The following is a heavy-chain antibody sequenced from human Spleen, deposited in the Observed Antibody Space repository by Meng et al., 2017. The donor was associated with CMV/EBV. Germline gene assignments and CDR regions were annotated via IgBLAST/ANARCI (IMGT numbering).Heavy chain of an antibody. D-gene: IGHD3-16*01. Sequence: GESLKISCAASEFTFSSYGMHWVRQAPGKGLEWVAFIRSDGSDKYYVDSVKGRFTISRDNSKNTLYLQMNSLRAEDTAVYYCARDLGEGYDRWGQGTLVTVSS. CDR3: ARDLGEGYDR. V-gene: IGHV3-30*02. J-gene: IGHJ5*02. CDR1: EFTFSSYG. CDR2: IRSDGSDK.